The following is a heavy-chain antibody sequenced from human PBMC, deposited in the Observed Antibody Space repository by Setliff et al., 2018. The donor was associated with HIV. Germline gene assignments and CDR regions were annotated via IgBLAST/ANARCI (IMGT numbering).Heavy chain of an antibody. CDR3: ARAPPGIQNDAFDV. CDR2: IYTNGYT. J-gene: IGHJ3*01. CDR1: GGSISSGSYY. V-gene: IGHV4-61*02. Sequence: PSETLSLTCSVSGGSISSGSYYWTWIRQPAGKGPEWIGLIYTNGYTNYNPSLKSRVTISVDTSKNQFSLRLTSVTAADTAVYYCARAPPGIQNDAFDVWGQGTMVTVSS.